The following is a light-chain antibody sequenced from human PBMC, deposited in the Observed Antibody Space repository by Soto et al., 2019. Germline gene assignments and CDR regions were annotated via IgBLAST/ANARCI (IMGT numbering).Light chain of an antibody. V-gene: IGKV1-16*01. CDR1: QDIHRY. CDR2: ATS. CDR3: QQYDNFPLT. J-gene: IGKJ5*01. Sequence: DIQMTQSPVSLSASVGDRVTITCRASQDIHRYLAWFQQKPGKAPKSLIYATSSLQLGVPSRFSGSGSGTEFTLPISSLQPEDFATYYCQQYDNFPLTIGHGTRLEMK.